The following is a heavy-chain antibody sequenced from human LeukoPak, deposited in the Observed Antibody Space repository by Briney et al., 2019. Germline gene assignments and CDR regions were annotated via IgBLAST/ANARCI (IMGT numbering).Heavy chain of an antibody. CDR3: AREDSLGYCTNGVCSDY. J-gene: IGHJ4*02. CDR2: ISAYNGNT. CDR1: GGTFSSYA. Sequence: ASVKVSCKASGGTFSSYAISWVRQAPGQGLEWMGWISAYNGNTNYAQKLQGRVTMTTDTSTSTAYMELRSLRSDDTAVYYCAREDSLGYCTNGVCSDYWGQGTLVTVSS. V-gene: IGHV1-18*01. D-gene: IGHD2-8*01.